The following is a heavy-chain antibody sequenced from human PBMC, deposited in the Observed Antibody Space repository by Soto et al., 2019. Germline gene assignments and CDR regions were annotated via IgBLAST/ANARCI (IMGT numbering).Heavy chain of an antibody. J-gene: IGHJ6*02. V-gene: IGHV3-23*01. CDR1: GFTFYSYA. Sequence: GGSLRLSCAASGFTFYSYAMSWVRQAPGKGLEWVSAISGSGGSTYYADSVKGRFTISRDNSKNTLYLQMNSLRAEDTAVYYCATKTGAGRSPYGMDVWGQGTTVTVSS. CDR3: ATKTGAGRSPYGMDV. CDR2: ISGSGGST. D-gene: IGHD1-1*01.